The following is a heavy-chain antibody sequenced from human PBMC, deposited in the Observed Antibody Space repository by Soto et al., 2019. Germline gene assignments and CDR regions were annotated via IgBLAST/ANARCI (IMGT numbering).Heavy chain of an antibody. D-gene: IGHD6-19*01. V-gene: IGHV1-8*01. CDR2: MNPNSGNT. J-gene: IGHJ5*02. CDR1: GYTFTSYD. CDR3: AKASIAVAGVIVSWFDP. Sequence: GASVKVSCKASGYTFTSYDINWVRQATGQGLEWMGWMNPNSGNTGYAQKFQGRVTMTRNTSISTAYMELSSLRSEDTAVYYCAKASIAVAGVIVSWFDPWGQGTLVTVSS.